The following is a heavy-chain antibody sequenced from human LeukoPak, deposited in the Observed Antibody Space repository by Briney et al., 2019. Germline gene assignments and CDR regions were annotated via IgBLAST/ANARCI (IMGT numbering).Heavy chain of an antibody. D-gene: IGHD3-10*02. J-gene: IGHJ6*04. CDR3: AELGITMIGGV. CDR2: ISTSSSYI. CDR1: GFTFSSYS. V-gene: IGHV3-21*01. Sequence: GGSLRLSCAASGFTFSSYSMSWVRQAPGKGLEWVSSISTSSSYIYYADSVKGRFTISRDNAKNSLYLQMNSLRAEDTAVYYCAELGITMIGGVWGKGTTVTISS.